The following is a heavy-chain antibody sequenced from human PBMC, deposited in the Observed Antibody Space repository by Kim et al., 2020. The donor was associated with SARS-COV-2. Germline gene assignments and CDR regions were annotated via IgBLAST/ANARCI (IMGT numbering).Heavy chain of an antibody. V-gene: IGHV4-59*09. D-gene: IGHD5-12*01. J-gene: IGHJ6*02. Sequence: NPSLKSRVTISVDTSKNQFSLKLSSVTAADTAVYYCARGLDGYNLGGMDVWGQGTTVTVSS. CDR3: ARGLDGYNLGGMDV.